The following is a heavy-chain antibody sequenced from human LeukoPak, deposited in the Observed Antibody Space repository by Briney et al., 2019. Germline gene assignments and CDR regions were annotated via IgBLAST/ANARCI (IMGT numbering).Heavy chain of an antibody. CDR1: GYTLSELS. D-gene: IGHD3-3*01. CDR2: FDPENGET. CDR3: AADKRVQEWLRVFDF. Sequence: ASVKVSCKVFGYTLSELSMHWVRQAPGKGLEWMGGFDPENGETIYAQNFQGRVTMTEDTSTDTAYMDLSSLRSEDTAVYYCAADKRVQEWLRVFDFWGQGTLVTVSS. J-gene: IGHJ4*02. V-gene: IGHV1-24*01.